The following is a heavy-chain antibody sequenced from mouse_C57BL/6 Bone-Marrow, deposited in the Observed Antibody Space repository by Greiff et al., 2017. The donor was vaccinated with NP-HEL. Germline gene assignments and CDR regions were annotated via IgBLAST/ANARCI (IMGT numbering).Heavy chain of an antibody. CDR2: INYDGSST. J-gene: IGHJ1*03. D-gene: IGHD1-1*01. CDR1: GFTFSDYY. CDR3: VRGPLLLRYYWYCDV. V-gene: IGHV5-16*01. Sequence: EVKLMESEGGLVQPGSSMKLSCTASGFTFSDYYMAWVRQVPEKGLEWVANINYDGSSTYYLDSLKSRFIISRDNAKNILYLQMSSLKSDDTATYYGVRGPLLLRYYWYCDVWGTGTTVSVSS.